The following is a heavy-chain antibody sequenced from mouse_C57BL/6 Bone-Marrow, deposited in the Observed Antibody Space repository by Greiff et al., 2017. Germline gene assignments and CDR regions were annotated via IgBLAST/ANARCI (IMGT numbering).Heavy chain of an antibody. CDR1: GYTFTSYW. CDR2: IYPSDSET. CDR3: ARPTVVASYYYAMDY. D-gene: IGHD1-1*01. J-gene: IGHJ4*01. Sequence: QVQLQQPGAELVRPGSSVKLSCKASGYTFTSYWMDWVKQRPGQGLEWIGNIYPSDSETHYNQKFKDKATLTVDKSSSTAYMQLSSLTSEDSAVYYCARPTVVASYYYAMDYWGQGTSVTVSS. V-gene: IGHV1-61*01.